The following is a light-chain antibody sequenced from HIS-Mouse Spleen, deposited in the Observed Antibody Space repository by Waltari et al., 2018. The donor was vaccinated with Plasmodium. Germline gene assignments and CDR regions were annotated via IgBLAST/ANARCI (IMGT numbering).Light chain of an antibody. Sequence: QSALTQPASVSASPGQSITISCTGTSSDVGGYTYVSWYQQHPGKAPKLMIYDVSNRPSGVSNRFSGSKSGNTASLTISGLQAEDEADYYCSSYTSSSTLNYVFGTGTKVTVL. CDR3: SSYTSSSTLNYV. V-gene: IGLV2-14*03. CDR2: DVS. J-gene: IGLJ1*01. CDR1: SSDVGGYTY.